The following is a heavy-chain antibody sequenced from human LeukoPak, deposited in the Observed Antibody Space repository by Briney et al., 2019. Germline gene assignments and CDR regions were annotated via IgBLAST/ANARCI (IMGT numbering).Heavy chain of an antibody. D-gene: IGHD2-15*01. Sequence: GGSLRLSCAASGFTFSVYDIHWVRQPPGKGLEWVAFTRSGGSNDGYRDSVRGRFTLSRDNSRNTLYLQMNNLTTVDTALYYCAKTLRYCSGASCYFLDYWGQGTLVTVSS. CDR3: AKTLRYCSGASCYFLDY. J-gene: IGHJ4*02. CDR1: GFTFSVYD. CDR2: TRSGGSND. V-gene: IGHV3-30*02.